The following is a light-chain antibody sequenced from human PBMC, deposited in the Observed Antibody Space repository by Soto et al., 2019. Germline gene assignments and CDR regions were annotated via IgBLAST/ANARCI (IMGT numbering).Light chain of an antibody. Sequence: QLVLTQSPSASASLGASVKLTCTLSSGHSSYAIAWHQQQPEKGPRYLMKVDSDGSHTRGDEIPDRFSGSSSGAERYLTISSLQSEDEADYYCQTWGTGIHVVFGGGTKVTVL. V-gene: IGLV4-69*01. J-gene: IGLJ2*01. CDR3: QTWGTGIHVV. CDR1: SGHSSYA. CDR2: VDSDGSH.